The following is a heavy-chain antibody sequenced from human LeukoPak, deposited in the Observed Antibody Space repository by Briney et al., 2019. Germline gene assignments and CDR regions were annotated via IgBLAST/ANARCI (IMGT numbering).Heavy chain of an antibody. Sequence: ASVKVSCKASGYTFTSYGISWERQAPGQGLEWMGWISAYNGNTNYAQKLQGRVTMTTDTSTSTAYMELRSLRSDDTAVYYCAGSMITFGGVIAFHYWGQGTLVTVSS. CDR1: GYTFTSYG. V-gene: IGHV1-18*01. J-gene: IGHJ4*02. CDR3: AGSMITFGGVIAFHY. D-gene: IGHD3-16*02. CDR2: ISAYNGNT.